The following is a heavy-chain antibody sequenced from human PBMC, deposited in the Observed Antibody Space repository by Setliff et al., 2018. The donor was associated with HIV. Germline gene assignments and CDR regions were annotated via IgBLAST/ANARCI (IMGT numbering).Heavy chain of an antibody. V-gene: IGHV4-61*05. CDR1: GGSISGSNYY. Sequence: SETLSLTCTVSGGSISGSNYYWGWIRQPPGKGLEWVGHIYTSGSTNYNPSLKSRVTISVDTSTNQFSLKLSSVTAADTAVYYCARGRRSSGWYVYHWGQGTLVTVSS. CDR2: IYTSGST. J-gene: IGHJ4*02. D-gene: IGHD6-19*01. CDR3: ARGRRSSGWYVYH.